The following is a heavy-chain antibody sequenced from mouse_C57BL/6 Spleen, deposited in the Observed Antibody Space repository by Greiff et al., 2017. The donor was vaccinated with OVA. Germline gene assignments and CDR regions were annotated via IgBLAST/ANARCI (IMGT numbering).Heavy chain of an antibody. CDR2: INPSNGGT. Sequence: QVQLQQPGTELVKPGASVKLSCKASGYTFTSYWMHWVKQRPGQGLEWIGNINPSNGGTNYNEKFKSKATLTVDKSSSTAYMQLSSLTSEDSAVYDCAFYSGNYDYAMDYWGQGTSVTVSS. CDR1: GYTFTSYW. V-gene: IGHV1-53*01. J-gene: IGHJ4*01. CDR3: AFYSGNYDYAMDY. D-gene: IGHD2-1*01.